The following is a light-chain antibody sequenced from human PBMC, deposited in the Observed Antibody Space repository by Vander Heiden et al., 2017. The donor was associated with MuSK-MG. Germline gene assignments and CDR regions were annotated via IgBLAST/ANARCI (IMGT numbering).Light chain of an antibody. CDR1: SNDVGTHNT. J-gene: IGLJ2*01. V-gene: IGLV2-8*01. CDR2: EVS. CDR3: SSYGGSDNLV. Sequence: QSALTQPPSASGSPGQSVTISCTGTSNDVGTHNTVSWYQQHPDKAPKLIVFEVSKRPSGVPGRFSGSKSGNTASLTVSGLQAEDEADYYCSSYGGSDNLVFGGGTKLTVL.